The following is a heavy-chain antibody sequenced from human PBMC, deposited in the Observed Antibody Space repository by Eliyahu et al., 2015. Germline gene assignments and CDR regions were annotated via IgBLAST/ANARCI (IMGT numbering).Heavy chain of an antibody. Sequence: EVQLVESGGGLVQPGGSLXLSXXASGXXFSXYWMSWVRQAPGKGLEWVSSISSSSSYIYYADSVKGRFTISRDNAKNSLYLQMNSLRAEDTAVYYCARVLSAVATSGFDYWGQGTLVTVSS. V-gene: IGHV3-21*01. J-gene: IGHJ4*02. CDR3: ARVLSAVATSGFDY. CDR1: GXXFSXYW. D-gene: IGHD5-12*01. CDR2: ISSSSSYI.